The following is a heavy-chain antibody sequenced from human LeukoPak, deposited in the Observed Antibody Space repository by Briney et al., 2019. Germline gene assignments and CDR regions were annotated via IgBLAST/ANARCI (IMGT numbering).Heavy chain of an antibody. CDR2: INHSGST. CDR3: ARGYNYYYDSSGTLRY. Sequence: SETLSLTCTVSGGSISSSSYCWSWIRQPPGKGLEWIGEINHSGSTNYNPSLKSRVTISVDTSKNQFSLKLSSVTAADTAVYYCARGYNYYYDSSGTLRYWGQGTLVTVSS. CDR1: GGSISSSSYC. V-gene: IGHV4-39*07. J-gene: IGHJ4*02. D-gene: IGHD3-22*01.